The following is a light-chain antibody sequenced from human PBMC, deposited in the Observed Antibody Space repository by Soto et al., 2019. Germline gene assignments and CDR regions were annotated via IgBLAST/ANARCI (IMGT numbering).Light chain of an antibody. CDR2: DVS. Sequence: QSALTQPASVSGSPGQSITISCTGTSSDIGSYNYVSWYQQHPGKAPKLIIYDVSNRPSGVSDRFSGSKSGNTASLTISGLQAEDEADYYCSSYISTGTYVFGTGTKLTVL. CDR3: SSYISTGTYV. CDR1: SSDIGSYNY. J-gene: IGLJ1*01. V-gene: IGLV2-14*03.